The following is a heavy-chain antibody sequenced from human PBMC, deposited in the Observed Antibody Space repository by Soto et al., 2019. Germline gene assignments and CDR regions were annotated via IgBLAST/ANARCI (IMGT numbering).Heavy chain of an antibody. V-gene: IGHV4-34*01. D-gene: IGHD2-2*01. Sequence: PSETLSLTCAVYGGSFSGYYWSWIRQPPGKGLEWIGEINHSGSTNYNPSLKSRVTISVDTSKNQFSLKLSSVTAADTAVYYCARLGYCSSTSCYVDYMDVWCKGTTVTVSS. CDR2: INHSGST. CDR1: GGSFSGYY. J-gene: IGHJ6*03. CDR3: ARLGYCSSTSCYVDYMDV.